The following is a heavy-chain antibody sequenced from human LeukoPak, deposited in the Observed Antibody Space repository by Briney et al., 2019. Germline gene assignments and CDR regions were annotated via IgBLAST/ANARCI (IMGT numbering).Heavy chain of an antibody. V-gene: IGHV4-59*01. CDR2: IYYSGST. CDR1: GGSISSYY. Sequence: PSETLSLTCTVSGGSISSYYWSWLRQPPGKGLEWIGYIYYSGSTNYNPSLKSRVTISVDTSKNQFSLKLSSVTAADTAVYYCARVSPGPIATISGYFDYWGQGTLVTVSS. CDR3: ARVSPGPIATISGYFDY. D-gene: IGHD5-24*01. J-gene: IGHJ4*02.